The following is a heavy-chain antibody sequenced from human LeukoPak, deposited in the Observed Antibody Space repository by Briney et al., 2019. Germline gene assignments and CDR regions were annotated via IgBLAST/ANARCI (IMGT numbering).Heavy chain of an antibody. J-gene: IGHJ4*02. Sequence: GGSLRLSCAAPGFTVNSNYMSWVRQAPGKGLEWVSVTYSGGSTYYADSVKGRFSISRDISKTTLYLQMNRLRVEDTAVYYCARGAGSTSWYAIDYWGQGTLVTVSS. CDR2: TYSGGST. V-gene: IGHV3-53*01. CDR1: GFTVNSNY. D-gene: IGHD6-13*01. CDR3: ARGAGSTSWYAIDY.